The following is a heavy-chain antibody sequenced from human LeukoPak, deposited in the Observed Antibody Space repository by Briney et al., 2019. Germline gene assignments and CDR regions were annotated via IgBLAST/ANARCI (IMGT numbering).Heavy chain of an antibody. J-gene: IGHJ4*02. V-gene: IGHV4-39*01. Sequence: PSETLSLTCTVSGGSISSSSYYWGWIRQPPGRGLEWIGSIYYSGSTYYNPSLKSRVTISVDTSKNQFSLKLSSVTAADTAVYYCARHFPSSGWYVRDYWGQGTLVTVSS. CDR2: IYYSGST. D-gene: IGHD6-19*01. CDR3: ARHFPSSGWYVRDY. CDR1: GGSISSSSYY.